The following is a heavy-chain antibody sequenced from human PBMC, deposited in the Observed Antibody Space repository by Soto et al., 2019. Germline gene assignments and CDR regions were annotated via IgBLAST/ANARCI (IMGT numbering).Heavy chain of an antibody. V-gene: IGHV3-30*03. CDR1: GFTFSSYG. J-gene: IGHJ4*02. CDR2: ISYDGSNK. CDR3: SGDSSGWHLDY. D-gene: IGHD6-19*01. Sequence: QVQLVESGGGVVQPGRSLRLSCAASGFTFSSYGMHWVRQAPGKGLEWVAVISYDGSNKYYAVSVKGRFTISRDNSKNTLYLQMNSLRAEDTAVYYCSGDSSGWHLDYWGQGTLVTVSS.